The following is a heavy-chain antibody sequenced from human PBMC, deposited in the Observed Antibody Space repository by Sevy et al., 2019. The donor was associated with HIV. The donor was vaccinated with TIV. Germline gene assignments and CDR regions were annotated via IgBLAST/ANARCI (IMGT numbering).Heavy chain of an antibody. V-gene: IGHV3-48*02. Sequence: GESLKISCAASGFTFSSYSMNWVRQAPGKGLEWVSYISSSSSTIYYAGSVKGRFTISRDNAKNSLYLQMNSLRDEDTAVYYCARDRKYYYDSSGYYGSGNYYFDYWGQGTLVTVSS. CDR2: ISSSSSTI. CDR1: GFTFSSYS. J-gene: IGHJ4*02. CDR3: ARDRKYYYDSSGYYGSGNYYFDY. D-gene: IGHD3-22*01.